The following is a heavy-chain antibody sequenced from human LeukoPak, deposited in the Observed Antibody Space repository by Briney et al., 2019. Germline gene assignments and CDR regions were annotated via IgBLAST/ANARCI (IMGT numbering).Heavy chain of an antibody. Sequence: GGSLRLSCAASGFTFSSYWMSWVRQAPGKGLEWVANIKQDGSEKYHVDSVKGRFTISRDNAENSLYLQMNSLRAEDTAVYYCARIYYDSSGFDYFDYWGQGTLVTVSS. J-gene: IGHJ4*02. CDR3: ARIYYDSSGFDYFDY. CDR2: IKQDGSEK. D-gene: IGHD3-22*01. CDR1: GFTFSSYW. V-gene: IGHV3-7*01.